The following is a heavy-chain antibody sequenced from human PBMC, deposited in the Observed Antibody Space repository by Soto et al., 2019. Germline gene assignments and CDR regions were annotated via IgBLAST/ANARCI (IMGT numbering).Heavy chain of an antibody. CDR3: ARRYGSAFDI. Sequence: SATLSLTSTLPGSSIRSYYWSWIRQPPGKGLEWIGYIYYSGSTNYNPSLKSRVTISVDTSKNQFSLKLSSVTAADTAVYYCARRYGSAFDIWGQGTMVT. CDR2: IYYSGST. CDR1: GSSIRSYY. D-gene: IGHD3-10*01. V-gene: IGHV4-59*01. J-gene: IGHJ3*02.